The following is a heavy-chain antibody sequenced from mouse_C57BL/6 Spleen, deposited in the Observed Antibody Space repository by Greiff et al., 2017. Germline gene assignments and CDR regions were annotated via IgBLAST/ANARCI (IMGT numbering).Heavy chain of an antibody. CDR2: IWSGGST. V-gene: IGHV2-2*01. Sequence: VKLMESGPGLVQPSQSLSITCTVSGFSLTSYGVHWVRQSPGKGLEWLGVIWSGGSTDYNAAFISRLSISKDNTKSQVFFKMNSLQADDTAIYYCAREGTGRDWYFDVWGTGTTVTVAS. J-gene: IGHJ1*03. D-gene: IGHD4-1*01. CDR1: GFSLTSYG. CDR3: AREGTGRDWYFDV.